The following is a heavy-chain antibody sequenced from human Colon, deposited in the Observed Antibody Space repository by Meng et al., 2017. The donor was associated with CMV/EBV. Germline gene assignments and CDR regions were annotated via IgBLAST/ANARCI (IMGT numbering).Heavy chain of an antibody. D-gene: IGHD3-22*01. Sequence: QGQRAQAGAEVKKPGASVKVSCKASGYTFTGYYMHWVRQAPGQGLEWMGWINPNSGGTNYAQKFQGRVTMTRDTSISTAYMELSRLRSDDTAVYYCATVSSGYYLYFQHWGQGTLVTVSS. CDR3: ATVSSGYYLYFQH. CDR1: GYTFTGYY. V-gene: IGHV1-2*02. J-gene: IGHJ1*01. CDR2: INPNSGGT.